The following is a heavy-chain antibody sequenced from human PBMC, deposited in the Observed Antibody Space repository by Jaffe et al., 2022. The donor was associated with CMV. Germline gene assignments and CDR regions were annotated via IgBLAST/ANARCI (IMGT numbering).Heavy chain of an antibody. Sequence: QVQLVESGGGVVQPGTSLRLSCEASGFTFNHYAMHWVRQAPGKGLEWVGDIWNDGSNEYYGDSVKGRFTISRDESKNTLYLQMNSLRAEDTAVYYCARQGDGYEIRGVFLDYWGQGTLVTVSS. CDR2: IWNDGSNE. CDR1: GFTFNHYA. CDR3: ARQGDGYEIRGVFLDY. V-gene: IGHV3-33*08. D-gene: IGHD2-21*01. J-gene: IGHJ4*02.